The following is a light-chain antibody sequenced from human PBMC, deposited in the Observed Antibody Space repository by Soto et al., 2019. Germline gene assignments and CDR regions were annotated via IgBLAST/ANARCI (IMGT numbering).Light chain of an antibody. Sequence: QSVLAQPPSTSGTPGQRVTISCSGSSSNIGRNPVNWYQQFPGAAPKLLIHNNNKRPSGVPDRFSGSKSGISASLAISGLQSEDEADYYCAAWDDSLNGSVFGGGTKLTVL. V-gene: IGLV1-44*01. J-gene: IGLJ3*02. CDR2: NNN. CDR1: SSNIGRNP. CDR3: AAWDDSLNGSV.